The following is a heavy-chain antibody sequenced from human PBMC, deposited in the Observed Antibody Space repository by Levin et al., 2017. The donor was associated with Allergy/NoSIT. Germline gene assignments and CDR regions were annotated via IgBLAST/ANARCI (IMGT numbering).Heavy chain of an antibody. V-gene: IGHV3-74*01. CDR2: ISSDGRTT. CDR1: GFTLSSYW. D-gene: IGHD6-19*01. J-gene: IGHJ4*02. Sequence: GGSLRLSCAASGFTLSSYWMHWVRQAPGKGLVWVSRISSDGRTTNYADSVKGRFTISRDNAKNTLYLQMNSLRDDDTAVYYCARSIASGLYGKVDCGGQGILVTVSS. CDR3: ARSIASGLYGKVDC.